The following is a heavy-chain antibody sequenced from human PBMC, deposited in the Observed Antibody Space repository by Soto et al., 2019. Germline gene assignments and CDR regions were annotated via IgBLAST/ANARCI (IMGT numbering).Heavy chain of an antibody. CDR1: GFLFTSHW. CDR2: IHQDGNER. CDR3: ARDGSGLYYDTSGYRAYFFDL. Sequence: LRLSFAASGFLFTSHWMTWVRPAPGKGLEWVANIHQDGNERYYADSVKGRFTISRDNTRDTLFLQMNYLSAEDTAVYYCARDGSGLYYDTSGYRAYFFDLWGQGTLVTVSS. V-gene: IGHV3-7*01. J-gene: IGHJ4*02. D-gene: IGHD3-22*01.